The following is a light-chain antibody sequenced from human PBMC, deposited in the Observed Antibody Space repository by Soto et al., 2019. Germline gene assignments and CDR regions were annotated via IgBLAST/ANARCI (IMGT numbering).Light chain of an antibody. CDR2: GIS. Sequence: EMLMTQSPATLSVSPGERATLSCRASQRVGSALAWYQQKPGQPPRLLMYGISTRATGIPARFSGSGSGTEFTLSLISLQSEDFAVYYCQQYHKWPGTFGPGTKVDF. CDR3: QQYHKWPGT. J-gene: IGKJ3*01. V-gene: IGKV3-15*01. CDR1: QRVGSA.